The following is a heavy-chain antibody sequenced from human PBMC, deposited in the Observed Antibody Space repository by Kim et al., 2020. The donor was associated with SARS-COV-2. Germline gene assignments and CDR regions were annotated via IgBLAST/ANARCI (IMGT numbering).Heavy chain of an antibody. V-gene: IGHV4-34*01. Sequence: SLKSRVTISVDTSKNQFSLKLSSVTAADTAVYYCARAEGGKYSSGWYLDYWGQGTLVTVSS. D-gene: IGHD6-19*01. CDR3: ARAEGGKYSSGWYLDY. J-gene: IGHJ4*02.